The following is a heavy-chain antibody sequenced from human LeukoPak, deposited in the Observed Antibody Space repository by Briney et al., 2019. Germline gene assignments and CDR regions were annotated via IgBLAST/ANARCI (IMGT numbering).Heavy chain of an antibody. D-gene: IGHD3-9*01. CDR3: AKSGSSFYDNLPGYDY. CDR1: GGSMSSSY. CDR2: MYYSGST. Sequence: SETLSLTCTVSGGSMSSSYWSWIRQSPGGGPELIWSMYYSGSTNYNPSLRSRVTISIDTSKNQFSLKLRSVTAADTAVYYCAKSGSSFYDNLPGYDYWGQGTLVTVSS. V-gene: IGHV4-59*08. J-gene: IGHJ4*02.